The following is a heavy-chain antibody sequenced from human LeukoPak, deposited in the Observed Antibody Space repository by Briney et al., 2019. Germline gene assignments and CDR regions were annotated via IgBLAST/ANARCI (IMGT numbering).Heavy chain of an antibody. J-gene: IGHJ6*03. CDR3: ARVRHWLDHYYYYMDV. CDR2: INHSGST. CDR1: GGSFSGYY. D-gene: IGHD6-19*01. V-gene: IGHV4-34*01. Sequence: PSETLSLTCAVYGGSFSGYYWSWIRQPPGKGLEWIGEINHSGSTNYNPSLKSRVTISVDTSKNQFSLKLSSVTAADTAVYYCARVRHWLDHYYYYMDVWGKGTTVTVSS.